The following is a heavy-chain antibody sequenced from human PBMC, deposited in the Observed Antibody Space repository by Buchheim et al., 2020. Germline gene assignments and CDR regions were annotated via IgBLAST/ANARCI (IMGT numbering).Heavy chain of an antibody. CDR3: ARDWPIFGVLGYYAMDV. Sequence: QVQLQESGPGLVKPSQTLSLTCTVSGGSISSGSDYWSWIRQPAGKGLEWIGHMYTSGRTNYNPSLKSRVTISVDTSRNQFSLKLTSVTAADTAVYYCARDWPIFGVLGYYAMDVWGQGTT. D-gene: IGHD3-3*01. CDR2: MYTSGRT. CDR1: GGSISSGSDY. V-gene: IGHV4-61*02. J-gene: IGHJ6*02.